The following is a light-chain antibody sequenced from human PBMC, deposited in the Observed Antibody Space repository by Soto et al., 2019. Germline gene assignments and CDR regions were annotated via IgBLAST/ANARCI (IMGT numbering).Light chain of an antibody. V-gene: IGKV1-33*01. J-gene: IGKJ4*01. CDR3: QQYDNLPLT. CDR1: QDISNY. CDR2: DAS. Sequence: DIQMTQSPSSLSASVGDRVTITCQASQDISNYLNWYQQKPGKAPKLLIYDASNLETGVPSRFSGSGSGTDFTFSIRSLQPEDIGTYYCQQYDNLPLTFGGGTKVEIK.